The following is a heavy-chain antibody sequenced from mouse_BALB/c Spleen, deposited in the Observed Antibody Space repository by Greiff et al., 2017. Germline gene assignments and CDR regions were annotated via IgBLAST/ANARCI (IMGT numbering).Heavy chain of an antibody. CDR1: GFTFSSYT. D-gene: IGHD1-1*01. CDR3: TRDKGSYFDY. J-gene: IGHJ2*01. Sequence: EVQVVESGGGLVKPGGSLKLSCAASGFTFSSYTMSWVRQTPEKRLEWVATISSGGSYTYYPDSVKGRFTISRDNAKNTLYLQMSSLKSEDTAMYYCTRDKGSYFDYWGQGTTLTVSS. V-gene: IGHV5-6-4*01. CDR2: ISSGGSYT.